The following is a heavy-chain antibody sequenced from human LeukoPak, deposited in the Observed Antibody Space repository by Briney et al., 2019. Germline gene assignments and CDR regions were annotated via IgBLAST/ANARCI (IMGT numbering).Heavy chain of an antibody. CDR2: ISWNSGSI. CDR1: GFTFDDYA. D-gene: IGHD3-9*01. J-gene: IGHJ6*02. CDR3: AKDTGYYDYYGMDV. Sequence: GRSLRLSCAASGFTFDDYAMHWVRHAPGKGLEWVSGISWNSGSIGYADSVKGRFTISRDNAKNSLYLQMNSLRAEDTALYYCAKDTGYYDYYGMDVWGQGTTVTVSS. V-gene: IGHV3-9*01.